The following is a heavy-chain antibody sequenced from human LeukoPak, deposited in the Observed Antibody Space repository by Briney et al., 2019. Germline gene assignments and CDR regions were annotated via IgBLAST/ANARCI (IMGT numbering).Heavy chain of an antibody. CDR1: GGSISSYY. CDR2: IYYSGST. CDR3: ARGGTDVDV. V-gene: IGHV4-59*12. J-gene: IGHJ6*02. Sequence: SETLSLTCTVSGGSISSYYWSWIRQPPGKGLEWIGYIYYSGSTYYNPSLKSRVTISVDTSKNQFSLKLSSVTAADTAAYYCARGGTDVDVWGQGTTVTVSS.